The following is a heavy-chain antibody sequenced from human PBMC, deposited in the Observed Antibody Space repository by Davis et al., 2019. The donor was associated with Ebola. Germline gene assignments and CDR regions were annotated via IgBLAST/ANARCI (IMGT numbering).Heavy chain of an antibody. D-gene: IGHD3-3*01. V-gene: IGHV1-18*01. CDR3: ARSSYYLWSSYATLYGMDV. CDR1: GYRFNSYG. CDR2: ISADNGNT. J-gene: IGHJ6*02. Sequence: ASVTVSCKASGYRFNSYGITWVRQPPGQGREWRGWISADNGNTYYAQKFQGRVSMATETSTSTAYMELMSLRSDDTAVYYCARSSYYLWSSYATLYGMDVWGQGTTVSVSS.